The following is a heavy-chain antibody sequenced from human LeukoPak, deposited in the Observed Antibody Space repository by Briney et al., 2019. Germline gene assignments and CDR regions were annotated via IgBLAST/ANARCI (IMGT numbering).Heavy chain of an antibody. D-gene: IGHD3-22*01. Sequence: PGGSLRLSCAASGFTFSSYAMRWVRQAPGKGLEWVSSISGSGGRTYYADSVKGRFTISRDNSKNTLYLQMNSLRVEDTAVYYCAKDYNYDSSGYSFGYWGQGTLVTVSS. CDR3: AKDYNYDSSGYSFGY. J-gene: IGHJ4*02. CDR1: GFTFSSYA. V-gene: IGHV3-23*01. CDR2: ISGSGGRT.